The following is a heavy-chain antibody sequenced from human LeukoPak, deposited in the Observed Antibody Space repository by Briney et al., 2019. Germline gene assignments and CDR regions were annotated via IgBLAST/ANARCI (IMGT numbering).Heavy chain of an antibody. CDR3: ARTGTRPGIAAAGFDY. D-gene: IGHD6-13*01. J-gene: IGHJ4*02. Sequence: SATLSLTCAVYGGSFSGYYWSWFRQPPGKGLEWIGEINHSGSTNYNPSLKSRVTISVDTSKNQFSLKLSSVTAADTAVYYCARTGTRPGIAAAGFDYWGQGTLVTVSS. V-gene: IGHV4-34*01. CDR2: INHSGST. CDR1: GGSFSGYY.